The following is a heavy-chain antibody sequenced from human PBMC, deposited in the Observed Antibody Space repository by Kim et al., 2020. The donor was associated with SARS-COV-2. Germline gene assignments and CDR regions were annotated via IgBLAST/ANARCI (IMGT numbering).Heavy chain of an antibody. Sequence: SETLSLTCAVYGGSFSGYYWSWIRQPPGKGLEWIGEINHSGSTNYNPSLKSRVTISVDTSKNQFSLKLSSVTAADTAVYYCAREVVVVPAAIRLHYYYYMDVWGNGTTVTVSS. D-gene: IGHD2-2*02. V-gene: IGHV4-34*01. CDR1: GGSFSGYY. J-gene: IGHJ6*03. CDR2: INHSGST. CDR3: AREVVVVPAAIRLHYYYYMDV.